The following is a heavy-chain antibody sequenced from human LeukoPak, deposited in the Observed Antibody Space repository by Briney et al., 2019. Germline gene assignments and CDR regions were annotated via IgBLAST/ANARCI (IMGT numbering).Heavy chain of an antibody. D-gene: IGHD6-19*01. CDR1: GFTFSNYW. CDR3: ARDRTGWWFDY. CDR2: VGSSGATM. J-gene: IGHJ4*02. Sequence: GGSLRLSCAASGFTFSNYWMSWVRQAPGKGLEWVSYVGSSGATMFYADSVKGRFSVSRDNAKNSLYLQMNNLRADDTAVYYCARDRTGWWFDYWGQGTLVTVSS. V-gene: IGHV3-48*01.